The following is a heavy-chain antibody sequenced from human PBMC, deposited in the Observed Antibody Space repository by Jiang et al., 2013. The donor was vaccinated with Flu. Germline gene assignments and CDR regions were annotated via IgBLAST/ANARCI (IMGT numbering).Heavy chain of an antibody. Sequence: GAEVKKPGASVKVSCKASGYTFVDYDIGWVRQAPGQGLEWMGWINIYSGDTNYAQKLQGRVTMTTDTSTKTAYMELRSLRSDDTAVYYCATTNMNRGARRYYGMDVWGPRDHGHRLL. CDR3: ATTNMNRGARRYYGMDV. J-gene: IGHJ6*01. D-gene: IGHD3-10*01. CDR1: GYTFVDYD. V-gene: IGHV1-18*01. CDR2: INIYSGDT.